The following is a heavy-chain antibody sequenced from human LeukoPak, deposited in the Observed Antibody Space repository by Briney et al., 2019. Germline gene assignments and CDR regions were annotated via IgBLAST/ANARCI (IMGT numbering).Heavy chain of an antibody. V-gene: IGHV3-23*01. Sequence: GGSLRLSCAASGFTFNRKAISWVRQAPGKGLDGVSTIGGSGDKTFYADSVKGRFTISRDNSKTMVNLKMNSLTGEDTALYYCVRRGDASSGWGDHDFWGQGALVTVSS. CDR2: IGGSGDKT. CDR1: GFTFNRKA. J-gene: IGHJ4*02. CDR3: VRRGDASSGWGDHDF. D-gene: IGHD6-19*01.